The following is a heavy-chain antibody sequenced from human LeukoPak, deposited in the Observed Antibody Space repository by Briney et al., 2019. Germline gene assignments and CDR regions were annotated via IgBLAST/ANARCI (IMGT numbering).Heavy chain of an antibody. CDR3: ARVRGSYHFDY. Sequence: GGTLRLSCAASGFTFSGYSMNWVRQAPGKGGVLVSYITSSSSSIYYADSVKGRFTISRDNAKNSLYLQMNSLRAEDTAVYYCARVRGSYHFDYWGQGTLVTVSS. D-gene: IGHD1-26*01. CDR1: GFTFSGYS. CDR2: ITSSSSSI. J-gene: IGHJ4*02. V-gene: IGHV3-48*01.